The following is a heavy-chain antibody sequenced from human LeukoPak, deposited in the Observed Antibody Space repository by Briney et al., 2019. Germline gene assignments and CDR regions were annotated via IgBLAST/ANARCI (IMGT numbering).Heavy chain of an antibody. D-gene: IGHD6-6*01. CDR2: MNPNSGNT. Sequence: ASVTVSCKASGYTFTSYDINWVRQAAGQGLEWMGWMNPNSGNTGYAQRFQGRVAMTWNTSISTAYMDLSSLRSEDSAVYYCARGLYSSSQLDSWGQGTLVTVSP. CDR3: ARGLYSSSQLDS. CDR1: GYTFTSYD. J-gene: IGHJ4*02. V-gene: IGHV1-8*01.